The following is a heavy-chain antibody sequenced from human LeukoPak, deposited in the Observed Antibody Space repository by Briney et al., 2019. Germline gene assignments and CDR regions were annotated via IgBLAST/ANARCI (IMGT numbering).Heavy chain of an antibody. Sequence: PGGSLRLSCAASKFTFSSYWMHWVRQAPGKGLVWVSRINTDGSSTSYADSVKGRFTISRDNDKNLVHLQMSSLRAEDTAVYYCARGGGMRSWYDFDYWGQGTLVTVSS. D-gene: IGHD6-13*01. J-gene: IGHJ4*02. V-gene: IGHV3-74*01. CDR2: INTDGSST. CDR3: ARGGGMRSWYDFDY. CDR1: KFTFSSYW.